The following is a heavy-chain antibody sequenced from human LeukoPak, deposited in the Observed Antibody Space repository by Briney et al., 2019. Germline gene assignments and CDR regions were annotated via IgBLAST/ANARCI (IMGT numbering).Heavy chain of an antibody. Sequence: SETLSLTCTVSGGSISSGCYYWSWIRQHPGKGLEWIGYIYYSGSTYYNPSLKSRVTISVDTSKNQFSLKLSSVTAADTAVYYCARDRGSNWGSYYYYGMDVWGQGTTVTVSS. CDR2: IYYSGST. CDR1: GGSISSGCYY. CDR3: ARDRGSNWGSYYYYGMDV. V-gene: IGHV4-31*03. J-gene: IGHJ6*02. D-gene: IGHD7-27*01.